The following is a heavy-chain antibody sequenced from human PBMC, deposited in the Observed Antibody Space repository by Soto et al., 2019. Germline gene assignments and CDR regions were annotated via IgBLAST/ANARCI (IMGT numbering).Heavy chain of an antibody. V-gene: IGHV3-30-3*01. D-gene: IGHD3-22*01. Sequence: GGSLILSCAASGFTFSSYAMHWVRQAPGKGLEWVAVISYDGSNKYYADSVKGRFTISRDNSKNTLYLQMNSLRAEDTAVYYCASNRGDSSGYYHDYWGQGTLVTVSS. CDR3: ASNRGDSSGYYHDY. CDR1: GFTFSSYA. J-gene: IGHJ4*02. CDR2: ISYDGSNK.